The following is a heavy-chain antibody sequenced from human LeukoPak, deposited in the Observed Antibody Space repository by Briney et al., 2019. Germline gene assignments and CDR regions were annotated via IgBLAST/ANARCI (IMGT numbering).Heavy chain of an antibody. Sequence: SVKVSCKASGGTFSSYAISWVRQAPGQGLEWMGGIIPIFGTANYAQKFQGRVTITADESTSTAYMELSSLRSEDTAVYYCARGPNCGGDCYFDYWGQGTLVTVPS. J-gene: IGHJ4*02. CDR1: GGTFSSYA. CDR2: IIPIFGTA. D-gene: IGHD2-21*02. V-gene: IGHV1-69*13. CDR3: ARGPNCGGDCYFDY.